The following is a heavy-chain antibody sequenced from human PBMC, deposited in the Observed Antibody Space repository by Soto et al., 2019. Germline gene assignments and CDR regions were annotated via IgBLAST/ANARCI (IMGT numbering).Heavy chain of an antibody. CDR3: ARSGIEGPHQTVDAFDI. CDR1: GFTFSSYS. CDR2: ISSSSSTI. V-gene: IGHV3-48*01. Sequence: GGSLRLSCAASGFTFSSYSMNWVRQAPGKGLEWVSYISSSSSTIYYADSVKGRFTISRDNSKNTLYLQMNSLRAEDTAVYYCARSGIEGPHQTVDAFDIWGQGTMVTVSS. J-gene: IGHJ3*02. D-gene: IGHD1-26*01.